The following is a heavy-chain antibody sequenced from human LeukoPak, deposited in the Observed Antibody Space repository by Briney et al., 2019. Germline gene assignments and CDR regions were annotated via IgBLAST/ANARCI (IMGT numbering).Heavy chain of an antibody. CDR2: IYPGDSDT. V-gene: IGHV5-51*01. J-gene: IGHJ4*02. Sequence: GESLKISCKGSGYSFTSYWIGWVRQMPGKGLEWMGIIYPGDSDTRYSPSFQGQVTISADKSISTAYLQWSSLKASDTAMYYCTRSGSYYGPWAYFDYWGQGTLVTVSS. CDR1: GYSFTSYW. D-gene: IGHD1-26*01. CDR3: TRSGSYYGPWAYFDY.